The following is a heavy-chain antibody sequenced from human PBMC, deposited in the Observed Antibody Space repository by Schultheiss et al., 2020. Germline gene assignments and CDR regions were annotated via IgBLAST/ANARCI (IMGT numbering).Heavy chain of an antibody. V-gene: IGHV1-2*02. CDR2: INPNSGGT. D-gene: IGHD4-11*01. CDR3: ARDRGNTVTPDY. J-gene: IGHJ4*02. CDR1: GYTFTGYY. Sequence: ASVKVSCKASGYTFTGYYMHWVRQAPGQGLEWMGWINPNSGGTNYAQKFQGRVTMTRDTSISTAYMELSRLRSDDTAVYYCARDRGNTVTPDYWGQGTLVTVSS.